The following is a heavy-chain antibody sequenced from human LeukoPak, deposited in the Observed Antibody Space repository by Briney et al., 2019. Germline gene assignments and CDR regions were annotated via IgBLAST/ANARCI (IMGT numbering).Heavy chain of an antibody. V-gene: IGHV5-51*01. CDR2: IYPGDSDT. CDR3: ARTETAEHYYYYGMDV. J-gene: IGHJ6*04. D-gene: IGHD5-18*01. CDR1: GYSFTSYW. Sequence: GESLKISCKGSGYSFTSYWIGWVRQMPGKGLEWMGIIYPGDSDTRYSPSFQGQVAISADKSISTAYLQWSSLKASDTAMYYCARTETAEHYYYYGMDVWGKGTTVTVSS.